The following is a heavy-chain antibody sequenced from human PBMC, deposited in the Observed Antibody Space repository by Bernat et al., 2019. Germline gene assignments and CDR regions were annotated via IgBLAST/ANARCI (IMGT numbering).Heavy chain of an antibody. V-gene: IGHV3-30*18. J-gene: IGHJ5*02. D-gene: IGHD3-3*01. CDR1: GFTFSGYG. CDR3: AKDGSGATNWFDP. CDR2: ISYDGSNK. Sequence: QVQLVESGGGVVQPGRSLRLSCAASGFTFSGYGMHWVRQAPGKGQEWVAVISYDGSNKYYADSVKGRFTISRDNSKNTLYLQMNSLRAEDTAVYYCAKDGSGATNWFDPWGQGTLVTVSS.